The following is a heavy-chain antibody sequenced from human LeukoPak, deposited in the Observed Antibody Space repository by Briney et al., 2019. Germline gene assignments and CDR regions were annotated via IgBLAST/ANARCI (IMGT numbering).Heavy chain of an antibody. D-gene: IGHD5-12*01. V-gene: IGHV4-30-4*08. Sequence: SETLSLTCTVSGGSISSSRYYWGWIRQPPGKGLEWIGYIYYSGSTYYNPSLKSRVTISVDTSKNQFSLKLSSVTAADTAVYYCARDVRYSGYDFDYWGQGTLVTVSS. J-gene: IGHJ4*02. CDR3: ARDVRYSGYDFDY. CDR2: IYYSGST. CDR1: GGSISSSRYY.